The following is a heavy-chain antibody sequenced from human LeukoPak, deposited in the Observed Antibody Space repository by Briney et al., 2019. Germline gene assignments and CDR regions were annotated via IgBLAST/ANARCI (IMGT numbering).Heavy chain of an antibody. CDR1: GFTSSSYG. D-gene: IGHD1-26*01. Sequence: GGSLRLSCAASGFTSSSYGMHWVRQAPGKGLEWVSSISSSSSYIYYADSVKGRFTISRDNAKNSLYLQMNSLRAKDTAVYYCARDIVTPLSSWFDPWGQGTLVTVSS. CDR2: ISSSSSYI. CDR3: ARDIVTPLSSWFDP. V-gene: IGHV3-21*01. J-gene: IGHJ5*02.